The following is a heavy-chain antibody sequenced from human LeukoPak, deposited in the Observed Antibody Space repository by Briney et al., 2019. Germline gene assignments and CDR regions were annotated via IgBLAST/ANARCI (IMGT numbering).Heavy chain of an antibody. J-gene: IGHJ4*02. V-gene: IGHV3-23*01. Sequence: PGGSLRLSCAASGLTFSSYAMSWVRQAPGKGLEWVSGISGNGANTYYADSVKGRFTISRDNSKSTLYLQMNSLRAEDTAVYYCANTFNFDYWGQGTLVTVSS. CDR2: ISGNGANT. CDR1: GLTFSSYA. CDR3: ANTFNFDY.